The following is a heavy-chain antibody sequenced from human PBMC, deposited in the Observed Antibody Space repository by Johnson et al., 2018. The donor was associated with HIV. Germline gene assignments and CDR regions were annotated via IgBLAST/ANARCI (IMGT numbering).Heavy chain of an antibody. D-gene: IGHD2-15*01. CDR1: GFTFSRYG. J-gene: IGHJ3*02. CDR2: ISYDGSST. CDR3: ARGGGRSYEAFDI. Sequence: VQLVESGGGVVQPGRSLRLSCAASGFTFSRYGMHWVRQAPAKGLESVAVISYDGSSTTYADSVKGRFTIARDNAKNTLYLQMNSLRAEDTAGYYCARGGGRSYEAFDIWGQGTMVTVSS. V-gene: IGHV3-30*03.